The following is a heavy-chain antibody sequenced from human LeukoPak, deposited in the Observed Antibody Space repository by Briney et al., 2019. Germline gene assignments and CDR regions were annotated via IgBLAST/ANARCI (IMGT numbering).Heavy chain of an antibody. V-gene: IGHV1-2*02. J-gene: IGHJ5*02. CDR1: GYALTGYY. CDR3: ARLITMVRGVIITFWFDP. CDR2: INPNSGGT. D-gene: IGHD3-10*01. Sequence: ASVKVSCKVSGYALTGYYMHWVRQAPGQGLEWMGWINPNSGGTNYAQKFQGRVTMTRDTSISTAYMELSRLRSDDTAVYYCARLITMVRGVIITFWFDPWGQGTLVTVSS.